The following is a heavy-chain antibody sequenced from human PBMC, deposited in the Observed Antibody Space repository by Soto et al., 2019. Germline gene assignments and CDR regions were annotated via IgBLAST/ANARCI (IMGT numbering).Heavy chain of an antibody. D-gene: IGHD2-15*01. V-gene: IGHV3-11*05. CDR2: ISSSSYYT. CDR3: ARDRGSTGYVDY. CDR1: GFTFSDNY. J-gene: IGHJ4*02. Sequence: QVQLVESGGGLVKPGGSLRLSCAASGFTFSDNYMSWIRQAPGKGLEWISYISSSSYYTNYADSVKGRFTISTDNAKNSLYLQTTSLRAEDTAVYYCARDRGSTGYVDYWGQGNLVTVSS.